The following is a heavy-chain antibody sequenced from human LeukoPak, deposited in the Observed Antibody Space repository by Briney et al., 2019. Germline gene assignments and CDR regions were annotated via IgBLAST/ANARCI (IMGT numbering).Heavy chain of an antibody. V-gene: IGHV4-39*07. CDR1: GGSISSSRYY. CDR3: ARGGEANWDRFDY. J-gene: IGHJ4*02. D-gene: IGHD3-16*01. Sequence: PSETLSLTCTVSGGSISSSRYYWGWIRQPPGRGLEWIGSIYYSGTTYYSTSLKSRVTISVDTSKNQFSLKLSSVTAADTAVYYCARGGEANWDRFDYWGQGTLVTVSS. CDR2: IYYSGTT.